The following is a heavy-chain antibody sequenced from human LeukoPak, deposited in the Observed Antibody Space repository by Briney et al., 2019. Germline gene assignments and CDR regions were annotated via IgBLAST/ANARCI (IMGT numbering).Heavy chain of an antibody. V-gene: IGHV1-69*06. D-gene: IGHD6-19*01. J-gene: IGHJ4*02. CDR2: IIPIFGTA. CDR3: ARVPYSSGWYFDY. CDR1: GGTFSSYA. Sequence: GASAKVSCKASGGTFSSYAISWVRQAPGQGLEWMGGIIPIFGTANYAQKFQGRVTITADKSTSTAYMELSSLRSEDTAAYYCARVPYSSGWYFDYWGQGTLVTVSS.